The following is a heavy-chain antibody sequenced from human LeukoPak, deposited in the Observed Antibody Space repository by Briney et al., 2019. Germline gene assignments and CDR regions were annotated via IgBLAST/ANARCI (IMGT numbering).Heavy chain of an antibody. D-gene: IGHD5-24*01. V-gene: IGHV4-34*01. CDR3: ARHVEMATIGDFDY. CDR2: INHSGST. J-gene: IGHJ4*02. CDR1: GGSFSGYY. Sequence: SETLSLTCAVYGGSFSGYYWSWIRQPPGKGLEWIGEINHSGSTNYNPSLKSRVTISVDTSKNQFSLKLSSVTAADTAVYYCARHVEMATIGDFDYWGQGTLVTASS.